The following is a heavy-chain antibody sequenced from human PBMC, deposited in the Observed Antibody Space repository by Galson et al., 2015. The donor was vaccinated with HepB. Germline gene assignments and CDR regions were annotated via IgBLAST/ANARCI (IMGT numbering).Heavy chain of an antibody. V-gene: IGHV3-48*02. CDR3: ARDLIPVAGIHGYFHL. J-gene: IGHJ1*01. D-gene: IGHD6-19*01. CDR2: ISSSSSTI. Sequence: SLRLSCAASGFTSSSYSMNWVRQAPGKGLEWVSYISSSSSTIYYADSVKGRFTISRDNAKNSLYLQMNSLRDEDTAVYYCARDLIPVAGIHGYFHLWGQGTLVTVSS. CDR1: GFTSSSYS.